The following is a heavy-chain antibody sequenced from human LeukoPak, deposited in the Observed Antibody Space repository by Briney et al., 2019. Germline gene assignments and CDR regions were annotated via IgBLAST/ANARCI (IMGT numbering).Heavy chain of an antibody. CDR1: RFTFSSDA. D-gene: IGHD6-13*01. J-gene: IGHJ4*02. CDR3: VMGAAGTGYFDY. V-gene: IGHV3-64D*06. CDR2: ISSNVVST. Sequence: GSLRLSCSPSRFTFSSDAMHCVRRARVKGLEYVSAISSNVVSTYYADSVKGRFTISRDNSKNTLYLQMSSLRAEDTAVYYCVMGAAGTGYFDYWGQGTLDTVSS.